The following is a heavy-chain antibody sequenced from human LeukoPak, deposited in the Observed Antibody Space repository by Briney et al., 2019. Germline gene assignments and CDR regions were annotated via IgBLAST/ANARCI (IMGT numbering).Heavy chain of an antibody. CDR2: INHSGST. CDR3: AREAINYDFWSGYYREYYFDY. D-gene: IGHD3-3*01. J-gene: IGHJ4*02. Sequence: ASETLSLTCAVYGGSFSGYYWSWIRQPPGKGLEWIGEINHSGSTNYNPSLKSRVTISVDTSKNQFSLKLSSVTAADTAVYYCAREAINYDFWSGYYREYYFDYWGQGTLVTVSS. V-gene: IGHV4-34*01. CDR1: GGSFSGYY.